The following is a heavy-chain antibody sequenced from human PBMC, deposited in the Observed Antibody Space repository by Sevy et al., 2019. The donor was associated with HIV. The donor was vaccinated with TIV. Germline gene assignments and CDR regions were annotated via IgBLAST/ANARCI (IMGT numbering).Heavy chain of an antibody. CDR2: IYYSGST. J-gene: IGHJ6*02. V-gene: IGHV4-39*01. CDR3: ARHGKVLLNYYGMDV. CDR1: GGSISSSSYY. Sequence: QLRKTLSLTCTVSGGSISSSSYYWGWIRQPQGKGLEWIGSIYYSGSTYYNPSLKSRVTISVDTSNNQFSLKLSAVTAAETAVYYCARHGKVLLNYYGMDVWGQGTTVTVSS. D-gene: IGHD1-26*01.